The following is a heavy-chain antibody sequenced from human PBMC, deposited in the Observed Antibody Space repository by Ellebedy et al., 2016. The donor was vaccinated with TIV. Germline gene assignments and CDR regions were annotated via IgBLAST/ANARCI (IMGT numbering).Heavy chain of an antibody. CDR2: ISAYNGNT. V-gene: IGHV1-18*01. J-gene: IGHJ4*02. D-gene: IGHD6-13*01. CDR3: ARWGREVPGIAAPPADY. CDR1: GYIFTSYG. Sequence: AASVKVSCKASGYIFTSYGISWVRQAPGQGLEWMGWISAYNGNTNYAQKLQGRVTMTTDTSTSTANMELRSLRSDDTAVYYCARWGREVPGIAAPPADYWGQGTLVTVSS.